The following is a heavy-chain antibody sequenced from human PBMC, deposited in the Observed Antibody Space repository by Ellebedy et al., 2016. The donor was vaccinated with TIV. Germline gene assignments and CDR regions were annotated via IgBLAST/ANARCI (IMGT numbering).Heavy chain of an antibody. CDR2: IDNAGET. D-gene: IGHD3-10*01. CDR3: TRFEIISGGGYGMDV. CDR1: GFTFSRYD. J-gene: IGHJ6*02. V-gene: IGHV3-13*01. Sequence: GGSLRLSXAASGFTFSRYDMHWVRKSTRKGLEWVESIDNAGETYYQGSVKGRFTISRENAKNSLYLQMNSLRFEDTAVYYCTRFEIISGGGYGMDVWGQGNTVTVSS.